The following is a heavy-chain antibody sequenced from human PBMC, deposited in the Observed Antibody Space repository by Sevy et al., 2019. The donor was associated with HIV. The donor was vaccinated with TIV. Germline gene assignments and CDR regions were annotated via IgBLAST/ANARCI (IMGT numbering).Heavy chain of an antibody. V-gene: IGHV1-24*01. J-gene: IGHJ4*02. Sequence: ASVKVSCKVSGYTLTQFSMHWVRQAPGKGLEWMTTFDPEDGDPEDGKTIYEQKFLGRVTMTEDTSTDTAYMELSSLKSDDTAVYYGSTRKDYYDSSGYPFDYWGQGTLVTVSS. CDR2: FDPEDGDPEDGKT. CDR1: GYTLTQFS. CDR3: STRKDYYDSSGYPFDY. D-gene: IGHD3-22*01.